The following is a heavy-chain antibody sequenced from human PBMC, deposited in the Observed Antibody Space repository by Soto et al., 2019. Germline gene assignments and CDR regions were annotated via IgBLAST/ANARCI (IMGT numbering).Heavy chain of an antibody. Sequence: DVQLVESGGALVQPGGSLRLSCVASGFKFSIYSMNWIRQAPGKGLEWSAYITSDTKTIKYADSVKGRFTISRDNAKNSVYLQMNSLSDEDTAVYYCARSVEGHFDYWGQGAVVTVSS. CDR2: ITSDTKTI. D-gene: IGHD6-19*01. CDR3: ARSVEGHFDY. V-gene: IGHV3-48*02. CDR1: GFKFSIYS. J-gene: IGHJ4*02.